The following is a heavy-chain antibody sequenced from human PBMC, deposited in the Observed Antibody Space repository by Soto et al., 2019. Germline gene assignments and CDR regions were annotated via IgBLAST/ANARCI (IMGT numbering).Heavy chain of an antibody. CDR1: GGSISSYY. J-gene: IGHJ5*02. CDR3: ARLVPPLQLGWFDP. CDR2: IYYSGST. Sequence: PSETLSLTCTVSGGSISSYYWSWIRQPPGKGLEWIGYIYYSGSTNCNPSLKSRVTISVDTSKNQFSLKLSSVTAADTAVYYCARLVPPLQLGWFDPWGQGTLVTVSS. V-gene: IGHV4-59*08. D-gene: IGHD5-18*01.